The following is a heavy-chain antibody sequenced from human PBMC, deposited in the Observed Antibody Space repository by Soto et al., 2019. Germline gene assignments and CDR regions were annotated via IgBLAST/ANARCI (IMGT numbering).Heavy chain of an antibody. J-gene: IGHJ4*02. D-gene: IGHD6-19*01. CDR3: ARSVAVPGAHIDY. CDR1: GGSISGSY. Sequence: PSETLCLTCSVSGGSISGSYGSWIRQSPGKGLEWLGYVYYTGSTNYSPSLRSRVSISVDTSKNEFSLRLSSVTAADTAVYFCARSVAVPGAHIDYWGQGTQVTVSS. CDR2: VYYTGST. V-gene: IGHV4-59*01.